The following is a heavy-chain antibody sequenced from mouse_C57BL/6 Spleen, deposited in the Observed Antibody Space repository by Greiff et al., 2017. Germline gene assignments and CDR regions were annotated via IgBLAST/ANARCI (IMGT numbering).Heavy chain of an antibody. V-gene: IGHV1-7*01. Sequence: VQLQQSGAELAKPGASVKMSCKASGYTFTSYWMHWVKQRPGKGLEWIGYINPSSGYTKYNQKFKDKATLTADKSSSTAYMQLSSLTYEDSAVYYFAREAYDYDVFAYWGQGTLVTVSA. D-gene: IGHD2-4*01. J-gene: IGHJ3*01. CDR3: AREAYDYDVFAY. CDR1: GYTFTSYW. CDR2: INPSSGYT.